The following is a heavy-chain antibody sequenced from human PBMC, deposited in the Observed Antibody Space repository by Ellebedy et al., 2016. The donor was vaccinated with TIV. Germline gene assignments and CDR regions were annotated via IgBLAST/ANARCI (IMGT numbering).Heavy chain of an antibody. D-gene: IGHD1-20*01. CDR2: LNPISGNT. Sequence: AASVKVSCKASGYSFTNYDINWVRQATGQGPEWIGWLNPISGNTGYAQKFQGRVTITRDTSISTAYLELSSLRSEETAVYYCARNPPLTGDFENWGLGTPVTVSS. J-gene: IGHJ4*02. V-gene: IGHV1-8*02. CDR1: GYSFTNYD. CDR3: ARNPPLTGDFEN.